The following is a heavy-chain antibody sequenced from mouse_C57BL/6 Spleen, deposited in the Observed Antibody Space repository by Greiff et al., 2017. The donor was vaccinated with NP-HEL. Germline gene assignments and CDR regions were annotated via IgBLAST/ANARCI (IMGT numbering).Heavy chain of an antibody. CDR1: GFNIKDYY. Sequence: EVQLQQSGAELVRPGASVKLSCTASGFNIKDYYMHWVKQRPEQGLAWIGRIDPEDGDTEYAPKFQGKATMTADTYSNTAYLPLSSLTSEDTPVDYCTATTVVATMWYFDVWGTGTTVTVSS. CDR2: IDPEDGDT. J-gene: IGHJ1*03. D-gene: IGHD1-1*01. V-gene: IGHV14-1*01. CDR3: TATTVVATMWYFDV.